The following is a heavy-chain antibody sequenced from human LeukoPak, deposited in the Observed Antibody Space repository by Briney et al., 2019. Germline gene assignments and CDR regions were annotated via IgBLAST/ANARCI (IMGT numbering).Heavy chain of an antibody. D-gene: IGHD2-2*01. V-gene: IGHV4-31*03. CDR3: ARLGPISIDY. Sequence: SETLSLTCTVSGGSISSSGCYWSWIRQHPGKGLEWIGYIYYSGSTYYNPSLKSRVIILVDTSKNQFSLKLSSVTAADTAVYYCARLGPISIDYWGQGTLVTVSS. J-gene: IGHJ4*02. CDR2: IYYSGST. CDR1: GGSISSSGCY.